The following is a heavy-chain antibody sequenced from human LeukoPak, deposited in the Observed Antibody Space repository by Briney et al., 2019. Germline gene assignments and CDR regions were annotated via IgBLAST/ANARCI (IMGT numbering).Heavy chain of an antibody. CDR1: GFTFSGYS. J-gene: IGHJ4*02. D-gene: IGHD4-17*01. CDR3: ARNGRYGDYAGY. V-gene: IGHV3-48*02. CDR2: IRSSGSPI. Sequence: GGSLRLSCAASGFTFSGYSMNWVRQAPGKGLEWVSYIRSSGSPIYYADSVKGRFTISRDNAKNSVYLQMNSLRDEDTAVYYCARNGRYGDYAGYWGQGTLVTVSS.